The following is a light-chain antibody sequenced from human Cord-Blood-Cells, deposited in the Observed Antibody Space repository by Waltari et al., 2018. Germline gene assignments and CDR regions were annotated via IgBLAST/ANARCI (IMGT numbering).Light chain of an antibody. CDR1: SSAVGAYNL. V-gene: IGLV2-23*01. CDR3: CSYAGSNWV. Sequence: QSALTQPASVSGSTGPSITISCTGPSSAVGAYNLVSSYQQHPVKAPKLMIYEGSKRPSGVSNRFSGSKSGNTASLTISGLQAEDEADYYCCSYAGSNWVFGGGTKLTVL. CDR2: EGS. J-gene: IGLJ3*02.